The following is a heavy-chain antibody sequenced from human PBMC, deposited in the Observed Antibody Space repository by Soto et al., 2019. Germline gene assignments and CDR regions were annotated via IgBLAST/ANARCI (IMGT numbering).Heavy chain of an antibody. D-gene: IGHD3-22*01. CDR3: ARGYYYDSSGYLAPFDY. CDR2: INHSGST. Sequence: SEALSLTCAVYGGSFSGYYWSWIRQPPGKGLEWIGEINHSGSTNYNPSLKSRVTISVDTSKNQFSLKLSSVTAADTAVYYCARGYYYDSSGYLAPFDYWGQGTLVT. J-gene: IGHJ4*02. V-gene: IGHV4-34*01. CDR1: GGSFSGYY.